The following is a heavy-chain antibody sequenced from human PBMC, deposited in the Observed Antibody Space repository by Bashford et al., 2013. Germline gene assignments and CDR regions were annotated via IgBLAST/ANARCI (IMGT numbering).Heavy chain of an antibody. J-gene: IGHJ6*02. CDR3: ARGVNSGYDLYYYYGMDV. CDR1: GYTFTGYY. Sequence: ASVKVSCKASGYTFTGYYMHWVRQAPGQGLEWMGWINPNSGGTNYAQKFQGRVTMTRDTSISTAYMELSRLRSDDTAVYYCARGVNSGYDLYYYYGMDVWGQGTTVTVSS. D-gene: IGHD5-12*01. V-gene: IGHV1-2*02. CDR2: INPNSGGT.